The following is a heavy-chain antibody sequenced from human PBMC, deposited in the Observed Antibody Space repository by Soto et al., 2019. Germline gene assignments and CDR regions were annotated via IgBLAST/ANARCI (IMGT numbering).Heavy chain of an antibody. J-gene: IGHJ4*02. Sequence: PSQTLTLTCTFSGFSLTSNEMRVTWIRQPPGKALEWLARIDWDDEKFYSSSLRTRLTISKDSSKNQVVLTMTNMDPVDTATYYCARTTNTGTDYWGQGILVTVSS. CDR1: GFSLTSNEMR. CDR3: ARTTNTGTDY. CDR2: IDWDDEK. D-gene: IGHD1-1*01. V-gene: IGHV2-70*04.